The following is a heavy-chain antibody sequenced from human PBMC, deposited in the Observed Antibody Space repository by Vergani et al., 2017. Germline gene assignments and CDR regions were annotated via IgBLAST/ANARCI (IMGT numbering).Heavy chain of an antibody. CDR2: VNFVTGAA. CDR1: GYIFKNYY. J-gene: IGHJ4*02. CDR3: ARSIWYXTSGSCRPYYFDL. D-gene: IGHD2-15*01. V-gene: IGHV1-46*02. Sequence: QVQLVQSGAAVKKPGASEKVSCTASGYIFKNYYMHWLRLAPGQGFQWMGVVNFVTGAATSPQKFEGRITMTRDTSTATFYMDLSSLKYEDTAIYYCARSIWYXTSGSCRPYYFDLWGQGTLVTVSS.